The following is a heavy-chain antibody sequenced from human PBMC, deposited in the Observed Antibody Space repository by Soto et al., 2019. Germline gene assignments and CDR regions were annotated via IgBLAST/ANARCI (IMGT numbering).Heavy chain of an antibody. CDR2: IGADNGDT. V-gene: IGHV1-18*01. Sequence: QVQLVQSGAEVKKPGASVKVSCKASGYTFSTYGFSWVRPAPGQGLEWMGWIGADNGDTNYAQNFQGRVTMTTDTSTTPSYMELRSLTSDDTAVYFCARDWKGAAGFDAWGQGTLVTVSS. J-gene: IGHJ5*02. D-gene: IGHD6-25*01. CDR1: GYTFSTYG. CDR3: ARDWKGAAGFDA.